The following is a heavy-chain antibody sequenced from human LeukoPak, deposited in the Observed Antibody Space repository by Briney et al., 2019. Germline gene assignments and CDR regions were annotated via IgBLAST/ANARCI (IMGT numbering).Heavy chain of an antibody. Sequence: SQTLSLTCTVSGGSISSGSYYWSWIRQPAGKGLEWIGRIYTSGSTNYNPSLKSRFTISVDTSKNQFSLKLSSVTAADTAVYYCASRRGYSYGLSKFYFDYWGQGTLVTVSS. CDR2: IYTSGST. CDR3: ASRRGYSYGLSKFYFDY. D-gene: IGHD5-18*01. CDR1: GGSISSGSYY. J-gene: IGHJ4*02. V-gene: IGHV4-61*02.